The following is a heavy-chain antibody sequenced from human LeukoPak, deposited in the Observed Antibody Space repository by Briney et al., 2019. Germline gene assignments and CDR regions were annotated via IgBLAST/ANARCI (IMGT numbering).Heavy chain of an antibody. CDR1: RFTFSNYN. CDR3: ARERNPNLGDFDY. V-gene: IGHV3-21*04. Sequence: GGSLRLSCATSRFTFSNYNMNWVRQAPGKGLEWVSSISSSSSYIFYADSVKGRFTISRDNAKNSLYLQMNSLRAEDTALYHCARERNPNLGDFDYWGQGTLVTVSS. CDR2: ISSSSSYI. J-gene: IGHJ4*02. D-gene: IGHD3-16*01.